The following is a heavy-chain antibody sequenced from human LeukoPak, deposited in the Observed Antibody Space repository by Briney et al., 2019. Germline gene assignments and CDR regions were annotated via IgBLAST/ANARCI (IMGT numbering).Heavy chain of an antibody. CDR2: MNPNSGNT. CDR3: ARDWELPGPFDI. J-gene: IGHJ3*02. V-gene: IGHV1-8*01. CDR1: GYTFTSYD. Sequence: ASGKVSCKGSGYTFTSYDINWVRQATGQGLEWMGWMNPNSGNTGHAQKFQGRVTMTRNTSISTAYMELSSLRSEDTAVYYCARDWELPGPFDIWGQGTMVTVSS. D-gene: IGHD1-26*01.